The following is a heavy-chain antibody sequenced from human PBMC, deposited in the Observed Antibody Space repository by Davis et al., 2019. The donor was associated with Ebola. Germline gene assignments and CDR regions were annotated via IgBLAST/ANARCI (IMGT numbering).Heavy chain of an antibody. Sequence: GGSLRLSCAASGFTFSNYAMSWVRQAPGKGLEWVANIKQDGSEKYYVDSVKGRFTISRDNSKNTLYLQMNSLRAEDTAVYYCARDRGRFGDSYFDYWGQGTLVTVSS. CDR1: GFTFSNYA. D-gene: IGHD3-10*01. CDR3: ARDRGRFGDSYFDY. V-gene: IGHV3-7*01. J-gene: IGHJ4*02. CDR2: IKQDGSEK.